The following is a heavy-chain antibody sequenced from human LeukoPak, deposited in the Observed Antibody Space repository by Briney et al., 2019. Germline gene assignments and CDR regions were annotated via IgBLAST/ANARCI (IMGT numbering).Heavy chain of an antibody. CDR2: IHYSGST. D-gene: IGHD6-13*01. CDR3: ARTRQQLVDFDP. V-gene: IGHV4-59*01. J-gene: IGHJ5*02. CDR1: GGSISSYY. Sequence: SSETLSLTCTVSGGSISSYYWSWIRQPPGKGLEWIGYIHYSGSTNYNPSLKSRVTISVDTSKNQFSLKLSSVTAADTAVYYCARTRQQLVDFDPWGQGTLVTVSS.